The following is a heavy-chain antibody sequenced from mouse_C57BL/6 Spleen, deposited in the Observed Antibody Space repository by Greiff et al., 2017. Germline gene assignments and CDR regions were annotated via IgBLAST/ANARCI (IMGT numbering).Heavy chain of an antibody. V-gene: IGHV1-76*01. CDR1: GYTFPDYY. D-gene: IGHD2-4*01. J-gene: IGHJ4*01. Sequence: QVQLKESGAELVRPGASVKLSCQASGYTFPDYYINWVKQRPGQGLEWIARIYPGSGNTYYNEKFKGKATLTAEKSSSTAYMQLSSLTSEDSAVYFCARNYDYVGGAMDYRGQGTSVTVSS. CDR2: IYPGSGNT. CDR3: ARNYDYVGGAMDY.